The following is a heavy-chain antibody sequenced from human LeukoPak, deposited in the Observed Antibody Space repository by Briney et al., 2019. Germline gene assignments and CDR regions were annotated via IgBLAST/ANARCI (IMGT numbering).Heavy chain of an antibody. D-gene: IGHD3-3*01. V-gene: IGHV3-48*02. J-gene: IGHJ5*02. Sequence: GGSLRLSCAASGFTFSSYSMNWVRQAPVKELEWVSYISSSSSTIYYADSVKGRFTISRDNAKNSLYLQMNSLRDEDTAVYYCARAEMPIYDLPDWIDPWGQGTLVTVSS. CDR1: GFTFSSYS. CDR2: ISSSSSTI. CDR3: ARAEMPIYDLPDWIDP.